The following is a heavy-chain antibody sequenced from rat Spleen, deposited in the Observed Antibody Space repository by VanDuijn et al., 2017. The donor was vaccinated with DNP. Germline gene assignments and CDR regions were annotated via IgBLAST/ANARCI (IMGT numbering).Heavy chain of an antibody. CDR1: GFNFNDCW. D-gene: IGHD1-3*01. J-gene: IGHJ1*01. CDR2: INKDSSTT. CDR3: ARKSFKGWFFDF. Sequence: EVKLVESGGGLVQPGRALKLSCAASGFNFNDCWLGWVRQAPGKGLEWIGEINKDSSTTNSSPSLRERFTISRDNAQNSLYLQMSKVGSDDTAIYYCARKSFKGWFFDFWGPGTMVTVSP. V-gene: IGHV4-2*01.